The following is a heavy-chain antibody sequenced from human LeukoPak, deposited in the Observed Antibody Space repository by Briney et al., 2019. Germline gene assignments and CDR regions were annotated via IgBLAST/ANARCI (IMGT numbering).Heavy chain of an antibody. D-gene: IGHD2-15*01. CDR3: ARDGSCSGGSCAMDGWFDP. Sequence: ASVKVSCKTSGYSFTSYGVTWVRQAPGQGLEWMGWIGGYTGHTNYVQKFQGRVTMTTDTSTSTAYMELRSLTSDATAVYYCARDGSCSGGSCAMDGWFDPWGQGTLVTVSS. CDR2: IGGYTGHT. J-gene: IGHJ5*02. V-gene: IGHV1-18*01. CDR1: GYSFTSYG.